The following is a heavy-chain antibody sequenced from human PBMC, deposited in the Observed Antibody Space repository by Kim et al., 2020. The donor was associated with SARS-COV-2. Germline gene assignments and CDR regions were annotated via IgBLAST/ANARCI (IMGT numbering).Heavy chain of an antibody. CDR3: ARVNMVRGVINSYYGLDV. V-gene: IGHV4-59*01. Sequence: SETLSLTCTVSGGSISAYYWSWIRQPPGKGLEWIGYIYHSGTTDYNPPLKSRVTIAVDTSKNQSSMKMYSVTPTDTAVYDCARVNMVRGVINSYYGLDVWGQETTVTVSS. CDR2: IYHSGTT. CDR1: GGSISAYY. J-gene: IGHJ6*02. D-gene: IGHD3-10*01.